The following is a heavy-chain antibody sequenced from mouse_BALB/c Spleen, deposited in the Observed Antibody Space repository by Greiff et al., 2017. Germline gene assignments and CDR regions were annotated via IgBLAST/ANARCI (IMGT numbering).Heavy chain of an antibody. CDR2: ISSGGSYT. CDR1: GFTFSSYT. V-gene: IGHV5-6-4*01. CDR3: TREGRFAY. Sequence: EVHLVESGGGLVKPGGSLKLSCAASGFTFSSYTMSWVRQTPEKRLEWVATISSGGSYTYYPDSVKGRFTISRDNAKNTLYLQMSSLKSEDTAMYYCTREGRFAYWGQGTLVTVSA. D-gene: IGHD3-3*01. J-gene: IGHJ3*01.